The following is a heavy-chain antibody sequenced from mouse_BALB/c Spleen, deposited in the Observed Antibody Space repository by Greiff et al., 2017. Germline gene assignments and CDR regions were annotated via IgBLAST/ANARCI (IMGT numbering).Heavy chain of an antibody. D-gene: IGHD4-1*01. J-gene: IGHJ2*02. Sequence: VKLVESGAELVRPGTSVKISCKASGYTFTNYWLGWVKQRPGHGLEWIGDIYPGGGYTNYNEKFKGQATLTADTSSSTAYMQLSSLTSEDSAVYFCARELGRVGYCFDYWGQGTSRTGSS. CDR3: ARELGRVGYCFDY. V-gene: IGHV1-63*02. CDR2: IYPGGGYT. CDR1: GYTFTNYW.